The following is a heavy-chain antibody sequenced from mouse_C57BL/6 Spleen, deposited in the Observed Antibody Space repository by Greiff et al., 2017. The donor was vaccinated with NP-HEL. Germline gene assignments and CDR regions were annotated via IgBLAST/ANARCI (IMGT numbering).Heavy chain of an antibody. D-gene: IGHD1-1*01. CDR3: ARSITTDWYFDV. Sequence: EVKLQESGPGLVKPSQSLSLTCSVTGYSITSGYYWNWIRQFPGNKLEWMGYISYDGSNNYNPSLKNRISITRDTSKNQFFLKLNSVTTEDTATYYCARSITTDWYFDVWGTGTTVTVSS. CDR1: GYSITSGYY. CDR2: ISYDGSN. V-gene: IGHV3-6*01. J-gene: IGHJ1*03.